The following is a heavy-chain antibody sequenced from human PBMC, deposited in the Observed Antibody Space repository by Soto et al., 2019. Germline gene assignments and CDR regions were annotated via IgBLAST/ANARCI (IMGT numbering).Heavy chain of an antibody. J-gene: IGHJ4*02. CDR1: GGTFSSYT. D-gene: IGHD2-15*01. CDR2: IIPILGIA. V-gene: IGHV1-69*02. CDR3: ARSEDKDFDY. Sequence: GASVKVSCKASGGTFSSYTISWVRQAPGQGLEWMGRIIPILGIANYAQKLQGRVTMTTDTSTSTAYMELRSLRSDDTAVYYCARSEDKDFDYWGQGTLVTVSS.